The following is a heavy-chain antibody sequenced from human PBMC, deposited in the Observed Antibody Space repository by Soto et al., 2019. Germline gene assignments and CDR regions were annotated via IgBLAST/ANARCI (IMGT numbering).Heavy chain of an antibody. D-gene: IGHD2-2*02. Sequence: SETLSLTCTVSGGSISSGGYYWSWIRQHPGKGLEWIGYIYYSGSTYYNPSLKSRVTISVDTSKNQFSLKLSSVTAADTAVFFCARGEWYVVPAAISWFDPWGQGTLVTVSS. J-gene: IGHJ5*02. CDR3: ARGEWYVVPAAISWFDP. V-gene: IGHV4-31*03. CDR1: GGSISSGGYY. CDR2: IYYSGST.